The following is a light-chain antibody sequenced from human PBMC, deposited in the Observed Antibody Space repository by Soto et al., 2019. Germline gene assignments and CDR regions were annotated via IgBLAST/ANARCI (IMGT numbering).Light chain of an antibody. CDR1: QTVRNNY. CDR3: QQHNIPPIT. CDR2: DAS. Sequence: LTQSPGTLSLSPGERATLSCRASQTVRNNYLAWYQQKPGQAPRLLIYDASSRATGIPDRFSGGGSGTDSPPTISILQAEDATVYYCQQHNIPPITFGEGTKLDIK. J-gene: IGKJ5*01. V-gene: IGKV3D-20*02.